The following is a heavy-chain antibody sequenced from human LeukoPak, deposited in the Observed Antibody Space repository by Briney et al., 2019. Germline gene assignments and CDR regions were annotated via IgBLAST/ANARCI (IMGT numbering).Heavy chain of an antibody. J-gene: IGHJ4*02. Sequence: GGSLRLSCAASGFTFSNYGMTWVRQAPGKGLEWVSYIDGAGDTIYYADSVKGRFTISRDNAKSSLDLQMNSLRDEDTAVYYCSRRFDSWGQGTLVTVSS. CDR3: SRRFDS. CDR1: GFTFSNYG. V-gene: IGHV3-48*02. CDR2: IDGAGDTI.